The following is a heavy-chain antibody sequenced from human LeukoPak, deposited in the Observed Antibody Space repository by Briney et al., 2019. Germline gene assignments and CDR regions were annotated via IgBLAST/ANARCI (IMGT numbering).Heavy chain of an antibody. J-gene: IGHJ4*02. D-gene: IGHD6-19*01. V-gene: IGHV4-59*08. CDR1: GGSISSSY. CDR3: ATRTLYSTGWRD. Sequence: SETLSLTCTVSGGSISSSYWSWIRQPPGKGLEWIGNIYYTGTTNYNPSLQSRATISVDSSKSQFSLRLRSVTAADTAMYYCATRTLYSTGWRDWGRGTLVTVSS. CDR2: IYYTGTT.